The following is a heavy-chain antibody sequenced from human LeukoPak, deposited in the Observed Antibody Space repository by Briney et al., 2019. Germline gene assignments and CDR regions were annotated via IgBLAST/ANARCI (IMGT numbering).Heavy chain of an antibody. CDR2: IFYTGKT. Sequence: SETLSLTCTVSGGGLSYYWGWIRQPPGKGLEWIGTIFYTGKTYYNPSLMSRVTMSIDTSKNQFSLTLTSVTAADTATYYCARDRNILVVLGARGSGFDVWGQGTTVTVSS. D-gene: IGHD2-15*01. CDR3: ARDRNILVVLGARGSGFDV. CDR1: GGGLSYY. V-gene: IGHV4-39*07. J-gene: IGHJ6*02.